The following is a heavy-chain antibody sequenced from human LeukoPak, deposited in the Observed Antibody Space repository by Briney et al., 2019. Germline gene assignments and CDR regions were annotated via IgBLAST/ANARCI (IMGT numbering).Heavy chain of an antibody. J-gene: IGHJ4*02. CDR2: FDPEDGET. V-gene: IGHV1-24*01. Sequence: GASVKVSCKVSGYTLTELSMHWVRQAPGKGLEWMGGFDPEDGETIYAQKFQGRVTMTEDTSTDTAYMELSSLRSEDTAVYYRATGCTNGVCSLFDYWGQGTLVTVSS. CDR3: ATGCTNGVCSLFDY. D-gene: IGHD2-8*01. CDR1: GYTLTELS.